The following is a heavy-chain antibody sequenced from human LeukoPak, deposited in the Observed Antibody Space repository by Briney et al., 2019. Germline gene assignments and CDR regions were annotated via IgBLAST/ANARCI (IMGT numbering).Heavy chain of an antibody. J-gene: IGHJ6*02. Sequence: GGSLRLSCADSGFTFSRYSMNWARQAPGKGLEWVSYISSNSNAIYYADSVKGRFTISRDNGKNSLYLQMNSLRAEDTAVYYCVRDLQGSYYYGMDVWGQGTTVTVSS. V-gene: IGHV3-48*01. D-gene: IGHD2-15*01. CDR3: VRDLQGSYYYGMDV. CDR1: GFTFSRYS. CDR2: ISSNSNAI.